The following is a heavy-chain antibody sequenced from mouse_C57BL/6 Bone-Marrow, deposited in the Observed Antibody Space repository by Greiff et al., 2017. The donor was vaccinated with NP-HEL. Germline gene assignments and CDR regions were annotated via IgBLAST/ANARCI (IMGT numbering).Heavy chain of an antibody. CDR3: AMGYGSSDWGSY. CDR2: IHPSDSDT. J-gene: IGHJ2*01. V-gene: IGHV1-74*01. CDR1: GYTFTSHC. Sequence: QVQLQQSGAELVKPGASVKVSCKASGYTFTSHCMHWVKQRPGQGLEWIGRIHPSDSDTNYNQKFKGKATLTVDKSSSTAYMQLSSLTSEDSAVYYCAMGYGSSDWGSYWGQGTTLTVSS. D-gene: IGHD1-1*01.